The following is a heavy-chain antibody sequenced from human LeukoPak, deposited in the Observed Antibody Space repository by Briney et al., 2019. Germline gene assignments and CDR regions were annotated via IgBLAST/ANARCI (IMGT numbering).Heavy chain of an antibody. CDR3: AKGGDSSSWPTGGFDY. Sequence: GGSLRLSCAASGFTFSSYGMHWVRQAPGKGLEWVAVISYDGSNKYYADSVKGRFTVSRDNSKNTLYLQMNSLRAEDTAVYYCAKGGDSSSWPTGGFDYWGQGTLVTVSS. V-gene: IGHV3-30*18. J-gene: IGHJ4*02. CDR2: ISYDGSNK. CDR1: GFTFSSYG. D-gene: IGHD6-13*01.